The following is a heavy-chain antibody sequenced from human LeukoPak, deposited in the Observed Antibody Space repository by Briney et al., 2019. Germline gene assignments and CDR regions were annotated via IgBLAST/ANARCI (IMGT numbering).Heavy chain of an antibody. V-gene: IGHV4-59*11. CDR2: IHYTGKP. D-gene: IGHD3-16*01. J-gene: IGHJ6*02. CDR3: ARFGVDYDMDV. Sequence: KASETLSLTCSVSGGSISGHYWTWIRQPPGKGLEWIGQIHYTGKPDYNPSLKSRITISVDTSKNQVSLQVSSVIAADSAIHYCARFGVDYDMDVWGHGTTVTVFS. CDR1: GGSISGHY.